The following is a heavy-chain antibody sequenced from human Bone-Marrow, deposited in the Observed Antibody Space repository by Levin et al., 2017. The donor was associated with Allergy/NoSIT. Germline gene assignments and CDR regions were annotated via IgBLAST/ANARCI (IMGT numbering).Heavy chain of an antibody. Sequence: GESLKISCKASGYTFTSYAMHWVRQAPGQRLEWMGWSNAGNGNTKYSQEFQGRVTITRDTSASTAYMELSSLRSEDMAVYYCARDRNYDILTGLRGYWGQGTLVTVSS. V-gene: IGHV1-3*02. CDR1: GYTFTSYA. CDR2: SNAGNGNT. CDR3: ARDRNYDILTGLRGY. J-gene: IGHJ4*02. D-gene: IGHD3-9*01.